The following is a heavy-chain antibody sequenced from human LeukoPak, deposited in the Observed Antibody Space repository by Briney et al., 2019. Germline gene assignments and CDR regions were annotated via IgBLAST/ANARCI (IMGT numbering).Heavy chain of an antibody. CDR3: ARDFWKGTAMVNGY. D-gene: IGHD5-18*01. CDR2: ISAYNGNT. V-gene: IGHV1-18*01. J-gene: IGHJ4*02. Sequence: EAAVKVSCKASGYTLTSYGISSVRPAPGRGLGWVGWISAYNGNTNYAQKLQGRVTTTTDTSTSTAYMELRSLRSDDTAVYYCARDFWKGTAMVNGYWGQGTLVTVSS. CDR1: GYTLTSYG.